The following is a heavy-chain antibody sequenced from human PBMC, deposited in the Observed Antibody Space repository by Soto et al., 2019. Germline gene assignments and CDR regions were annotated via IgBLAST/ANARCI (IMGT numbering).Heavy chain of an antibody. Sequence: PSETLSLTCAVYCGSFSGYYWSWIRQPPGKGLEWIGEINHSGSTNYNPSLKSRVTISVDTSKNQFSLKLSSVTAADTAVYYCARVTLRSGYYYGMDVWGQGTTVTVSS. V-gene: IGHV4-34*01. CDR2: INHSGST. CDR1: CGSFSGYY. J-gene: IGHJ6*02. CDR3: ARVTLRSGYYYGMDV. D-gene: IGHD4-17*01.